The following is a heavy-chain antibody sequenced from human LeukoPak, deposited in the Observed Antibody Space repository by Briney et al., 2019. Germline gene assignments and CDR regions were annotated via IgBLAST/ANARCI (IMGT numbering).Heavy chain of an antibody. CDR2: ISGSGGST. D-gene: IGHD3-9*01. V-gene: IGHV3-23*01. CDR1: GFTFSSYE. CDR3: AKDLEYDILSHDAFDI. J-gene: IGHJ3*02. Sequence: GGSLRLSCAASGFTFSSYEMNWVRQAPGKGLEWVSAISGSGGSTYYADSVKGRFTISRDNSKNTLYLQMNSLRAEDTAVYYCAKDLEYDILSHDAFDIWGQGTMVTVSS.